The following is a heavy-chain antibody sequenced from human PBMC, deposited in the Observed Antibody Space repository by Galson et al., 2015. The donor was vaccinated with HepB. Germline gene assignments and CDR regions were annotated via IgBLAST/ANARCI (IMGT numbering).Heavy chain of an antibody. V-gene: IGHV5-51*01. CDR2: IYPGDSDT. D-gene: IGHD3-22*01. J-gene: IGHJ3*02. CDR3: ASTRGYYDSSGYHGDDAFDI. CDR1: GYSFTSYW. Sequence: QSGAEVKKPGESLKISCKGSGYSFTSYWIGWVRQMPGKGLEWMGIIYPGDSDTRYSPSFQGQVTISADKSISTAYLQWSSLKASDTAMYYCASTRGYYDSSGYHGDDAFDIWGQGTMVTVSS.